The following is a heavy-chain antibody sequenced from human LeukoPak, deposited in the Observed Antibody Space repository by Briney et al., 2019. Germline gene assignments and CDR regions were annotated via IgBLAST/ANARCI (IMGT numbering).Heavy chain of an antibody. Sequence: ASETLSLTCTVSGGSISSGSYYWSWIRQPAGKGLEWIGRIYTSGSSNYNPSLKSRLTMSVDTSKNQFSLKMSSVTAADTAVYYCARGNSSSWPLDYWGQGTLVTVSS. J-gene: IGHJ4*02. CDR2: IYTSGSS. V-gene: IGHV4-61*02. CDR3: ARGNSSSWPLDY. D-gene: IGHD6-13*01. CDR1: GGSISSGSYY.